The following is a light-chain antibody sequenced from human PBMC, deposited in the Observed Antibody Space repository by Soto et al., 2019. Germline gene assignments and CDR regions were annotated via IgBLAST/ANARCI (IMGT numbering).Light chain of an antibody. CDR3: QQYNRASWT. J-gene: IGKJ1*01. CDR2: DAS. V-gene: IGKV1-5*01. CDR1: QSIDTW. Sequence: DIQMTQSPSTLSAYVGDRVSITCRASQSIDTWLAWYQQKPGKAPSLLIFDASILESGVPSRFSGRGSGTEFTLTISSLQPDDFATYYCQQYNRASWTFGQGTRVEI.